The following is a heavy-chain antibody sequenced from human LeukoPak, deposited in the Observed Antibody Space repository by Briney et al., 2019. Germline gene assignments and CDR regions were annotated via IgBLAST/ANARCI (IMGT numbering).Heavy chain of an antibody. D-gene: IGHD2-15*01. CDR2: ISSSGSTI. V-gene: IGHV3-11*04. CDR1: GFTFSDYY. J-gene: IGHJ3*02. Sequence: PGGSLRLSCAASGFTFSDYYMSWLRQAPGKGLEWVSYISSSGSTIYYADSVKGRFTISRDNAKNSLYLQMNSLRAEDTAVYYCARDWGYCSGGSCHDAFDIWGQGTMVTISS. CDR3: ARDWGYCSGGSCHDAFDI.